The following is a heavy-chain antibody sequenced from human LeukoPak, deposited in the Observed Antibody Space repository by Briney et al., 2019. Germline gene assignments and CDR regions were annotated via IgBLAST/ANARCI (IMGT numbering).Heavy chain of an antibody. V-gene: IGHV1-8*03. Sequence: ASVKVSCKASGYTFTGYYMHWVRQAPGQGLEWMGWMNPNSGNTGYAQKFQGRVTITRNTSISTAYMELSSLRSEDTAVYYCARESYENNWFDPWGQGTLVTVSS. J-gene: IGHJ5*02. CDR3: ARESYENNWFDP. CDR1: GYTFTGYY. D-gene: IGHD5-12*01. CDR2: MNPNSGNT.